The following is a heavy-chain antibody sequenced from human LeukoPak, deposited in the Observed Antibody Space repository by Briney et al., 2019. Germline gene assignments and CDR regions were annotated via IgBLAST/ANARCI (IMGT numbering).Heavy chain of an antibody. CDR2: ISSGGSTI. J-gene: IGHJ3*02. CDR3: VRGGYCSSSICYYFNAFDI. Sequence: GGSLRLSCTASGFTFSSHEMNWVRQAPGKGLEWLSYISSGGSTIYYPDSMKGRFSISRDNAKNSLFLQMNSLRAEDTAVYYCVRGGYCSSSICYYFNAFDIWGQGTMVTVSS. D-gene: IGHD2-2*01. CDR1: GFTFSSHE. V-gene: IGHV3-48*03.